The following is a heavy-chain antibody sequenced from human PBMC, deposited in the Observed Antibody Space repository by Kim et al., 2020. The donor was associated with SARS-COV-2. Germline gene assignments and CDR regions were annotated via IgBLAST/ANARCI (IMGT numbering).Heavy chain of an antibody. CDR1: GFIFSYYG. Sequence: GGSLRLSCAASGFIFSYYGMNWVRQAPGKGLEWVSFISSSSRYIYYADSVKGRFTVSRDNTKNSVYLQMNNLTAEDTAVYYCARDWTSYFVYWGQGTLVTVS. D-gene: IGHD3-3*01. CDR3: ARDWTSYFVY. CDR2: ISSSSRYI. V-gene: IGHV3-21*01. J-gene: IGHJ4*02.